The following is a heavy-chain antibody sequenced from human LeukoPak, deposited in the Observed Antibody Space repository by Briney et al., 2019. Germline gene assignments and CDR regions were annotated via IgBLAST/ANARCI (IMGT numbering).Heavy chain of an antibody. CDR1: GFTFSSYS. J-gene: IGHJ3*02. D-gene: IGHD3-22*01. CDR3: ARDTAGWGYYDSSEAGAFDI. Sequence: GGSLRLSCAVSGFTFSSYSMNWVRQAPGKGLEWVSYISSSSGSISYADSMKGRFTISRDNAKNSLYLQMNSLRAEDTAVYYCARDTAGWGYYDSSEAGAFDIWGQGTMVTVSS. V-gene: IGHV3-48*01. CDR2: ISSSSGSI.